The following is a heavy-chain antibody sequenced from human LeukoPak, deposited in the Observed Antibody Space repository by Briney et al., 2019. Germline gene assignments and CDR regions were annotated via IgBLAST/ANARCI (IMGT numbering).Heavy chain of an antibody. CDR2: IIPIFGTA. D-gene: IGHD3-22*01. Sequence: ASVKVSCKASGDTFSSYAISWVRQAPGQGLEWMGGIIPIFGTANYAQKFQGRVTITADESTSTAYMELSSLRSEDTAVYYCARSGSPDSSGSDAFDIWGQGTMVTVSS. J-gene: IGHJ3*02. CDR3: ARSGSPDSSGSDAFDI. CDR1: GDTFSSYA. V-gene: IGHV1-69*01.